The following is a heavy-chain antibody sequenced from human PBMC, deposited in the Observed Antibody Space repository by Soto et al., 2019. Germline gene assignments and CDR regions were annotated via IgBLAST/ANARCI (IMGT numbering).Heavy chain of an antibody. CDR1: GYTFTSYD. CDR3: ARGGTTRGGDYHYYYGMDV. J-gene: IGHJ6*02. D-gene: IGHD1-7*01. Sequence: ASVKVSCKASGYTFTSYDINWVRQATGQGLEWMGWMNPNSGNTGYAQKFQGRVTMTRNTSISTAYMELSSLRSEDTAVYYCARGGTTRGGDYHYYYGMDVWGQGTTVTVSS. V-gene: IGHV1-8*01. CDR2: MNPNSGNT.